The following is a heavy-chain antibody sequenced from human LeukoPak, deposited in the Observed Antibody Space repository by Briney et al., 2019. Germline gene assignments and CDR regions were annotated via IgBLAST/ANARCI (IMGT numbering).Heavy chain of an antibody. J-gene: IGHJ4*02. D-gene: IGHD2-15*01. CDR1: GYTFTSYD. V-gene: IGHV1-8*01. Sequence: ASVKVSCKASGYTFTSYDINWVRQATGQGREWMGWMNPNSGNTGYAQKFQGRVTMTRNTSISTAYMELSSLRSEDTAVYFCARGGNIAVVVAADGFDYWGQGTLVTVSS. CDR3: ARGGNIAVVVAADGFDY. CDR2: MNPNSGNT.